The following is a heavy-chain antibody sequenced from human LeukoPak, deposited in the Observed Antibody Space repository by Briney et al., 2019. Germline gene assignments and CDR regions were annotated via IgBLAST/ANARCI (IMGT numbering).Heavy chain of an antibody. Sequence: ASVKVSCKASGYSFTSYGINWVRQAPGQGLEWMGWISAYNGNTNYAQKLQGRVTMTTDTSTSTAYMELRSLRSDDTAVYYCARDTMVRGVNGNWFDPWGQGTLVTVSS. J-gene: IGHJ5*02. CDR3: ARDTMVRGVNGNWFDP. D-gene: IGHD3-10*01. CDR2: ISAYNGNT. CDR1: GYSFTSYG. V-gene: IGHV1-18*01.